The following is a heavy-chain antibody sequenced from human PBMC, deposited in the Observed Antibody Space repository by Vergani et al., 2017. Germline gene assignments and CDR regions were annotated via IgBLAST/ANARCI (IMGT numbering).Heavy chain of an antibody. D-gene: IGHD2-15*01. J-gene: IGHJ4*02. CDR2: IYPNSGGT. V-gene: IGHV1-2*02. CDR1: GYTFTDYY. CDR3: ARGACSGVIGC. Sequence: QVQLVQSGAEVKKPGASVKVSCKASGYTFTDYYLHWVRQAPGQGLEWMGWIYPNSGGTNYAQQFQGRVTMTRDTSISTAYMELSSLRSDDTAVYYCARGACSGVIGCWSQGSLVTV.